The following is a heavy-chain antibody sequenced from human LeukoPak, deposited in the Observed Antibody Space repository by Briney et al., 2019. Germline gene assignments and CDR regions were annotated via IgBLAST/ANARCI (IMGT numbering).Heavy chain of an antibody. CDR1: GGSISSSSYY. D-gene: IGHD6-13*01. Sequence: SETLSVTSTVPGGSISSSSYYWGWIRQPPGKGLEWIGSVYYSGSTYYKPSLKSPVTISVDTSKNQFSLKLSSVTAADTAVYYCAKYLRGSWYYFDYWGQGTLVTVSS. J-gene: IGHJ4*02. CDR3: AKYLRGSWYYFDY. V-gene: IGHV4-39*07. CDR2: VYYSGST.